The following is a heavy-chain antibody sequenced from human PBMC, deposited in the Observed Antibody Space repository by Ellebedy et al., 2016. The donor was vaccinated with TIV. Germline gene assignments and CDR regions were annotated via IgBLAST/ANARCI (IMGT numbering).Heavy chain of an antibody. CDR1: GFTVSSNY. V-gene: IGHV3-7*01. J-gene: IGHJ6*02. CDR3: VRGMDV. CDR2: INQDGSEK. Sequence: GESLKISCAASGFTVSSNYMSWVRQAPGKGLEWVANINQDGSEKYYVGSVKGRFTISRDNAKNSVYLQMNSLRVEDTAVYYCVRGMDVWGQGTTVTV.